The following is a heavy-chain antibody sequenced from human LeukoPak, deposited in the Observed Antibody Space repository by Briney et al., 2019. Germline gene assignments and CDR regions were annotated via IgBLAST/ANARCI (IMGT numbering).Heavy chain of an antibody. CDR3: ATNAGGYREAPFDY. J-gene: IGHJ4*02. CDR2: IYYSGST. Sequence: SETLSLTCTVSGGSISSYYWNWIRQPPGKGLEWIGYIYYSGSTNHTPSLKSRVTISVDTSKNQFSLKLSSVTAADTAVYYCATNAGGYREAPFDYWGQGTLVTVSS. D-gene: IGHD5-12*01. CDR1: GGSISSYY. V-gene: IGHV4-59*01.